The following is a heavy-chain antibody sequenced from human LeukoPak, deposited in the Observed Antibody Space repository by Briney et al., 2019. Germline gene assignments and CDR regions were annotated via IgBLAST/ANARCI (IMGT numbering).Heavy chain of an antibody. V-gene: IGHV3-74*01. CDR3: ASDHLVGATTPGPYDY. J-gene: IGHJ4*02. CDR1: GFTFSSYW. Sequence: QPGGSLRLSCAASGFTFSSYWMHWVRQAPGKGLVWVSRINSDGTSTNYADSVKGRFTISRDNAKNTLYLQMNSLRAEDTAVYFCASDHLVGATTPGPYDYWGQGTLVTVSS. CDR2: INSDGTST. D-gene: IGHD1-26*01.